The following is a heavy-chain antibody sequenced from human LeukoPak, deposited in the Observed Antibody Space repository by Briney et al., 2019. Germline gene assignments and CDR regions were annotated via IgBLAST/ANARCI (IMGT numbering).Heavy chain of an antibody. Sequence: PGGSLRLSCAASGFTFSSYSMNWVRQAPGKGLEWVSSISSSSSYIYYADSVKGRFTISRDNAKTSLYLQMNSLRAEDTAVYYCARALSGYNRYFDYWGQGNLVTVSS. CDR1: GFTFSSYS. D-gene: IGHD5-24*01. CDR3: ARALSGYNRYFDY. V-gene: IGHV3-21*01. CDR2: ISSSSSYI. J-gene: IGHJ4*02.